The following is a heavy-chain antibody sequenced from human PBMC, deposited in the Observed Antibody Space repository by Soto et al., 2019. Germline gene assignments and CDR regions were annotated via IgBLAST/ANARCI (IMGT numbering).Heavy chain of an antibody. CDR2: IYYSGST. V-gene: IGHV4-31*03. CDR3: ARDLPGATTPLYYYYGMDV. Sequence: SETLSLTCTVSCGSISSGGYYWSWIRQHPGKGLEWIGYIYYSGSTYYNPSLKSRVTISVDTSKKEFSLKLSLRSDDTAVYYCARDLPGATTPLYYYYGMDVWGQGTTVTVSS. CDR1: CGSISSGGYY. J-gene: IGHJ6*02. D-gene: IGHD1-26*01.